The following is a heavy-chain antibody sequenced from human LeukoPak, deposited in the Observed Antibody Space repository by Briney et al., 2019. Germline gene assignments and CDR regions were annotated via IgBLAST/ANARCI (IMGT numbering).Heavy chain of an antibody. D-gene: IGHD3-22*01. CDR1: GGSISSSSYY. J-gene: IGHJ3*02. Sequence: PSETLSLTCTVSGGSISSSSYYWGWIRQPPGKGLEWIGSIYYSGSTYYNPSLKSRVTISVDTSKNQFSLKLSSVTAADTAVYYCATTLHDSSGWLIWGQGTMVTVSS. CDR2: IYYSGST. CDR3: ATTLHDSSGWLI. V-gene: IGHV4-39*07.